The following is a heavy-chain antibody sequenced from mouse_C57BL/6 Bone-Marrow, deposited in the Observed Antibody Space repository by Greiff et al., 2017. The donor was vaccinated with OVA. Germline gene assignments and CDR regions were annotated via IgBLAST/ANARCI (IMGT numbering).Heavy chain of an antibody. CDR1: GYTFTSYG. J-gene: IGHJ4*01. CDR2: IYPRSGNT. CDR3: ARSVKSYYYAMDY. V-gene: IGHV1-81*01. Sequence: QVHVKQSGAELARPGASVQLSCKASGYTFTSYGISWVKQRTGQGLEWIGEIYPRSGNTYYNEKFKGKATLTADKSSSTAYMELRSLTSEDSAVYFCARSVKSYYYAMDYWGQGTSVTVSS.